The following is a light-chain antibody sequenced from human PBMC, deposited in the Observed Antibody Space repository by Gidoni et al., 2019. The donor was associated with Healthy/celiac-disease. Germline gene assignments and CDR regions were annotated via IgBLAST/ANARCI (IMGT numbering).Light chain of an antibody. J-gene: IGKJ5*01. CDR1: QDISNY. V-gene: IGKV1-33*01. CDR3: QQYDNLPIT. CDR2: DAS. Sequence: DIQMTQSPSSLSASVGDRVTITCQASQDISNYLNWYQQKPGKAPKLLIYDASNLETGVPSRFSGSGSGTDFTFTISSLQPEDIATYYCQQYDNLPITFGHXTRLEIK.